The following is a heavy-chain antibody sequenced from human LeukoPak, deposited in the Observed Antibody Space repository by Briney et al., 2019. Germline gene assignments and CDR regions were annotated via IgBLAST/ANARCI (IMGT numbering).Heavy chain of an antibody. Sequence: SETLSLTCTVSGGSISSSSYYWGWIRQPPGKGLEWIGSIYYSGSTYYNPSLKSRVTISVDTSKNQFSLKLSSVTAADTAVYYCELNYYDSSGYYEFGYWGQGTLVTVSS. D-gene: IGHD3-22*01. J-gene: IGHJ4*02. CDR1: GGSISSSSYY. V-gene: IGHV4-39*01. CDR3: ELNYYDSSGYYEFGY. CDR2: IYYSGST.